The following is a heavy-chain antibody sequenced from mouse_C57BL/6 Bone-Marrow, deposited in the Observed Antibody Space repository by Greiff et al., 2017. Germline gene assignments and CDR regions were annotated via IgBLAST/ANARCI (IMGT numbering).Heavy chain of an antibody. Sequence: VQLQQSGAELVKPGASVKLSCTASGFNIKDYYMHWVKQRTEQGLEWIGRIDPEDGETKYAQKFQGKATITADTSSNTAYLQLSSLTSEDTAVYYCANSSGPFAYWGQGTLVTVSA. V-gene: IGHV14-2*01. CDR1: GFNIKDYY. CDR2: IDPEDGET. CDR3: ANSSGPFAY. J-gene: IGHJ3*01. D-gene: IGHD3-2*02.